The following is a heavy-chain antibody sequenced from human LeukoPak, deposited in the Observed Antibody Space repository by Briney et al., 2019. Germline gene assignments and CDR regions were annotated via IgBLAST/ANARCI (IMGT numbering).Heavy chain of an antibody. CDR2: IYYSGST. CDR1: GGSFSGYY. CDR3: ARDENYYDSSGYSPAEYFQH. D-gene: IGHD3-22*01. Sequence: PSETLSLTCAVYGGSFSGYYWSWIRQPPGKGLEWIGYIYYSGSTSYNPSLKSRVTISVDTSKNQFSLKLSSVTAADTAVYYCARDENYYDSSGYSPAEYFQHWGQGTLVTVSS. V-gene: IGHV4-34*11. J-gene: IGHJ1*01.